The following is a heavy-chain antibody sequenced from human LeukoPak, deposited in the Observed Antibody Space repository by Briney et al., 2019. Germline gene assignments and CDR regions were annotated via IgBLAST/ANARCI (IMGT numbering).Heavy chain of an antibody. D-gene: IGHD3-22*01. CDR1: GYTFTSYG. V-gene: IGHV1-18*01. CDR2: ISAYNGNT. Sequence: ASVKVSCKASGYTFTSYGISWVRQAPGQGLEWMGWISAYNGNTNYAQKLQGRVTMTTDTSTSTAYMELRSLRSDDTAVYYCAKGMSPYYYDSSPFDYWGQGTLVTVSS. CDR3: AKGMSPYYYDSSPFDY. J-gene: IGHJ4*02.